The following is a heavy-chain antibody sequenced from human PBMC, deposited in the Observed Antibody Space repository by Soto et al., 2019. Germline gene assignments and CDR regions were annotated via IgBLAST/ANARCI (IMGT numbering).Heavy chain of an antibody. CDR2: ISAYNGNT. CDR3: ARERVTLVRGPQNWFDP. V-gene: IGHV1-18*01. D-gene: IGHD3-10*01. Sequence: QVHLVQSGGEVKKTGASVTVSCKASGYRFASYAIGWVRQAPGQGLEWVGWISAYNGNTRYAQKIQGRVTMTTDTSTSTAYMELRSLKSDDTAVYYCARERVTLVRGPQNWFDPWGQGTLVTVSS. CDR1: GYRFASYA. J-gene: IGHJ5*02.